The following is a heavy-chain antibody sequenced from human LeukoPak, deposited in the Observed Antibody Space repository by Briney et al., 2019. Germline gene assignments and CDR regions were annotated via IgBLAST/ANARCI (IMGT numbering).Heavy chain of an antibody. V-gene: IGHV3-23*01. CDR2: ITGSGGSA. D-gene: IGHD2-15*01. CDR1: GFTFSSYA. J-gene: IGHJ4*02. Sequence: GGSLRLSCAASGFTFSSYAMSWVRQAPGKGLEWVSGITGSGGSAYYADSVKGRFTISRDNSQNTLYLQMDSLRAADTAVYFCASRYCSGGSCYNPYYFDYWGQGSLVTVSS. CDR3: ASRYCSGGSCYNPYYFDY.